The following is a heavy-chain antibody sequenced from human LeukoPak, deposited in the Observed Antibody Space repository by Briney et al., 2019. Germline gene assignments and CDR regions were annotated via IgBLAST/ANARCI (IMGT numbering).Heavy chain of an antibody. Sequence: GGSLRLSCAASGFTFSDYAMHWVRQAPGKELEYVSAINANSVKGRFTISRDNSKNTLCLQMDSLRAEDMAVYYCARDTCGCGSGWHLYWYFDLWGRGTLVTVSS. V-gene: IGHV3-64*01. J-gene: IGHJ2*01. CDR2: I. CDR3: ARDTCGCGSGWHLYWYFDL. D-gene: IGHD6-19*01. CDR1: GFTFSDYA.